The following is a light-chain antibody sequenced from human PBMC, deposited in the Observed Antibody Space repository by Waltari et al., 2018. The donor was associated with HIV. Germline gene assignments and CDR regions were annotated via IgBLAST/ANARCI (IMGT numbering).Light chain of an antibody. CDR2: EAA. Sequence: DTQMTQAPSPVSTSVADRVTITCRASQSIGTSVAWYQQKPDRTPKLLIFEAARLQTGVPSRFSGSGSGTDFTLTITSLQPEDLATYYCQQANNFPHSFGQGT. CDR3: QQANNFPHS. J-gene: IGKJ2*03. CDR1: QSIGTS. V-gene: IGKV1-12*01.